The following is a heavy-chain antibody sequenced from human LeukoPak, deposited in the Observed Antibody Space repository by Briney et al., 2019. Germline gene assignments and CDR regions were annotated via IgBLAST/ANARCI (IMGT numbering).Heavy chain of an antibody. CDR1: GGSISSGSYY. J-gene: IGHJ4*02. D-gene: IGHD3-10*01. CDR3: AAWGITMVRGVNY. V-gene: IGHV4-61*02. Sequence: SETLSLTCTVAGGSISSGSYYWSWLRQPAGTGLEWIGRIYTSGSTNYNPSLKSRVTISVDTSKNQFSLKLSSVTAADTAVYYCAAWGITMVRGVNYWGQGTLVTVSS. CDR2: IYTSGST.